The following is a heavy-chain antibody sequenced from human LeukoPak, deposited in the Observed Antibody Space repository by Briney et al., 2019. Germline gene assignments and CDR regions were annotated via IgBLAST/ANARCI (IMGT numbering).Heavy chain of an antibody. V-gene: IGHV3-21*01. CDR2: ISSSSSYI. CDR3: ARSLGYYTYYGMDV. Sequence: PGGSLRLSCAASGFTFSSYSMNWVRQAPGKGLEWVSSISSSSSYIYYADSVKGRFTISRDNSKNTLYLRMNSLRAEDTAVHYCARSLGYYTYYGMDVWGQGTTVTVSS. CDR1: GFTFSSYS. D-gene: IGHD3-22*01. J-gene: IGHJ6*02.